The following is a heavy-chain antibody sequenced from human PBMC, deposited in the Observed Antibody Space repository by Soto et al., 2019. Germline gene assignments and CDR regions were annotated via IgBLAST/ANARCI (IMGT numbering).Heavy chain of an antibody. D-gene: IGHD2-8*01. CDR3: ARRGWCISDYFDH. CDR2: IYPGDSDT. CDR1: GYSFTSYW. V-gene: IGHV5-51*01. Sequence: GESLKISCKGSGYSFTSYWIGWVRQLPGKGLEWMGIIYPGDSDTSYSPSFQGQVTISADKAISTAYLQWSSLKAADTAMYYCARRGWCISDYFDHWGQGTLVTVSS. J-gene: IGHJ4*02.